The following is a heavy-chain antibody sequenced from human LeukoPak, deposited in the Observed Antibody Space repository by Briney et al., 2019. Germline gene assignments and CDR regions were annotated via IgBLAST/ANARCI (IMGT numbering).Heavy chain of an antibody. V-gene: IGHV1-69*13. CDR1: GGTFSSYA. J-gene: IGHJ6*02. CDR2: IIPIFGTA. D-gene: IGHD3-10*01. CDR3: ARDPVTRSMVRGVVAYYYYGMDV. Sequence: SVKVSCKASGGTFSSYAISWVRQAPGQGLEWMGGIIPIFGTANYAQKFQGRVTITADESTSTAYMELSSLRSEDTAVYYCARDPVTRSMVRGVVAYYYYGMDVWGQGTTVTVSS.